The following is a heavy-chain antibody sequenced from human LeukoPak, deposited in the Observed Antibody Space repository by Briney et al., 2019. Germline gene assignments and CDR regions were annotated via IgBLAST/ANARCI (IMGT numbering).Heavy chain of an antibody. J-gene: IGHJ3*02. Sequence: SQTLSLTCTVSGGSISSGDYYWSWIRQPPGKGLEWIGYIYYSGSTYYNPSLKSRVTISVDTSKNQFSLKLSSVTAAVTAVYYCARVVGFVAAIDAFDIWGQGTMVTVSS. CDR2: IYYSGST. CDR3: ARVVGFVAAIDAFDI. V-gene: IGHV4-30-4*01. CDR1: GGSISSGDYY. D-gene: IGHD1-26*01.